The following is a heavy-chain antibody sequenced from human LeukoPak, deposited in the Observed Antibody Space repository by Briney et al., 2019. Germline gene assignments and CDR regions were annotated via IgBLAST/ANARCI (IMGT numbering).Heavy chain of an antibody. Sequence: GESLKTSCKGSGYSFTSYWIGWVRQMPGKGLEWMGIIYPGDSDTRYSPSFQGQVTISADKSISTAYLQWSSLKASDTAMYYCARLGRPYYYDSSGYFAFDIWGRGTMVTVSS. D-gene: IGHD3-22*01. CDR3: ARLGRPYYYDSSGYFAFDI. CDR1: GYSFTSYW. J-gene: IGHJ3*02. V-gene: IGHV5-51*01. CDR2: IYPGDSDT.